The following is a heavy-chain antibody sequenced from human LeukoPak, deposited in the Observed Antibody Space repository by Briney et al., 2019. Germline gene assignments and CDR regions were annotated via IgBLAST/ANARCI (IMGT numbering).Heavy chain of an antibody. Sequence: SETLSLTCSVSGASLTIYYWNWIRQPAGKGLEWIGRYASGTTTHNPSLKSQFTMSIDTSKNQVSLKLTSVTAADTAVYYCARGFGSGTSPIDLWGQGALVTVSS. CDR1: GASLTIYY. CDR3: ARGFGSGTSPIDL. J-gene: IGHJ5*02. V-gene: IGHV4-4*07. D-gene: IGHD3-10*01. CDR2: YASGTT.